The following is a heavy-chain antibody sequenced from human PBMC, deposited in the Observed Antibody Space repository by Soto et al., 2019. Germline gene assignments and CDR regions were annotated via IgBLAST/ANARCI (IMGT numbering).Heavy chain of an antibody. V-gene: IGHV3-30-3*01. CDR3: ARAFTDDYGDYGKYYYYYGMDV. D-gene: IGHD4-17*01. CDR1: GFTFISYA. CDR2: ISYDGSNK. Sequence: PWGSLRLSCAASGFTFISYAMHCFRQSPLKWLEWLAVISYDGSNKYYADSVKGRFTISRDNSKNTLYLQMNSLRAEDTAVYYCARAFTDDYGDYGKYYYYYGMDVWGQGTTVTVSS. J-gene: IGHJ6*02.